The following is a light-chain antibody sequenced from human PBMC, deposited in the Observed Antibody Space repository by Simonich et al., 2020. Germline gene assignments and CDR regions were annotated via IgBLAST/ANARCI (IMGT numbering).Light chain of an antibody. Sequence: DIVMTQTPLSLSVTPGQPASISCKSSQSLLHSDGKTYLYWYLQKPGLYPQLLIYEVSNRLSGVQDRFSGSGSGTDFTLKISRVEAEDVGVYYCMQSIQLPITFGQGTRLEIK. V-gene: IGKV2D-29*02. CDR2: EVS. CDR1: QSLLHSDGKTY. J-gene: IGKJ5*01. CDR3: MQSIQLPIT.